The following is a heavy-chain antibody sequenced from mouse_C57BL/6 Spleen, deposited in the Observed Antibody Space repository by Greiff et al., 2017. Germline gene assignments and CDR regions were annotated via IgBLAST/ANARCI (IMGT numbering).Heavy chain of an antibody. CDR1: GYAFTNYL. V-gene: IGHV1-54*01. J-gene: IGHJ4*01. D-gene: IGHD3-3*01. CDR2: INPGSGGT. CDR3: ARSGGRGNAMDY. Sequence: QVQLQQSGAELVRPGTSVKVSCKASGYAFTNYLIEWVKQRPGQGLEWIGVINPGSGGTNYNEKFKGKATLTADKSSSTAYMQLSSLTSEDSAVYFCARSGGRGNAMDYWGQGTSVTVSS.